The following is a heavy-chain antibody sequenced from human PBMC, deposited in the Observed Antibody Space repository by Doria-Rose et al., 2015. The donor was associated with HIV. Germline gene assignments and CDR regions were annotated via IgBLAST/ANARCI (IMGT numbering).Heavy chain of an antibody. CDR3: ARIKSSRWYHKYYFDF. Sequence: QVTLKESGPVLAKPTETPTLTCTVSGVSLSSPGMGVSWIRQPPGKALEWLANMFSDDERSYKTSLKSRLTISRGTSKSQVVLTMTDMDPVDTATYYCARIKSSRWYHKYYFDFWGQGTLVIVSA. CDR1: GVSLSSPGMG. J-gene: IGHJ4*02. V-gene: IGHV2-26*01. D-gene: IGHD6-13*01. CDR2: MFSDDER.